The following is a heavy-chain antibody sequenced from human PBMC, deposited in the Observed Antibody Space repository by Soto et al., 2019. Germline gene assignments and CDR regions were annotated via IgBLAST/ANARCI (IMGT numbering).Heavy chain of an antibody. J-gene: IGHJ4*02. CDR3: ARGVLVGATPFDY. CDR1: GYSFTSCW. Sequence: PGESLKISCKGSGYSFTSCWIGWVRQMPGKGLEWMGIIYPGDSDTRYSPSFQGQVTISADKSTSTAYLQWSSLKASDTAMYYCARGVLVGATPFDYWGQGTLVNVSS. CDR2: IYPGDSDT. V-gene: IGHV5-51*01. D-gene: IGHD1-26*01.